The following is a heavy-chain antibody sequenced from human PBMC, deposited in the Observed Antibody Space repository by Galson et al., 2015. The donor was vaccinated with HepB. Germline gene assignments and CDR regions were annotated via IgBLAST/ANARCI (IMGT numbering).Heavy chain of an antibody. Sequence: SVKVSCKASGYTFTAYYIHWVRQAPGQGLEWMGFIDPNSGRTSYAQKFQGRVTMTSDASISTAYMELASLRSDDTAMYYCARPASYTFSYYMEVSGTGTTVTVSS. J-gene: IGHJ6*03. CDR1: GYTFTAYY. D-gene: IGHD2-2*01. V-gene: IGHV1-2*02. CDR3: ARPASYTFSYYMEV. CDR2: IDPNSGRT.